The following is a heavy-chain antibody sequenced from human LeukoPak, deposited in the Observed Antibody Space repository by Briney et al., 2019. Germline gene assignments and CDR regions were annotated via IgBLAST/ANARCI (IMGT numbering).Heavy chain of an antibody. Sequence: SETLSLTCTVSGGSISSNYWSWIRQPPGKGLEWIGYIYYSGSTNYNPSLKSRVTISVDTSKNQFSLKLSSVTAADTAVYYCARDQYYDVSTYYEIDYWGQGTLVTVSS. V-gene: IGHV4-59*01. J-gene: IGHJ4*02. CDR2: IYYSGST. CDR1: GGSISSNY. D-gene: IGHD3-22*01. CDR3: ARDQYYDVSTYYEIDY.